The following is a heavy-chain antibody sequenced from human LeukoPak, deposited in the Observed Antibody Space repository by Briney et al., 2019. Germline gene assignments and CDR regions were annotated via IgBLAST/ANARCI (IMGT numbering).Heavy chain of an antibody. D-gene: IGHD1-14*01. J-gene: IGHJ4*02. CDR3: ASGPRSQGSEFDY. Sequence: PSETLSLTCAVYGGSFSGYYWSWIRQPPGKGLEWIGEINHSGSTNYNPSLKSRVTISVDTSKNQFSPKLSSVTAADTAVYYCASGPRSQGSEFDYWGQGTLATVSS. CDR2: INHSGST. V-gene: IGHV4-34*01. CDR1: GGSFSGYY.